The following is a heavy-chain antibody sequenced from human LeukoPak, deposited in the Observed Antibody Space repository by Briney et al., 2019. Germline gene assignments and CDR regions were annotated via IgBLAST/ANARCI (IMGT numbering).Heavy chain of an antibody. CDR1: GFTFNGSA. CDR2: IRSKANSYAT. V-gene: IGHV3-73*01. CDR3: YSGAFDY. D-gene: IGHD1-26*01. J-gene: IGHJ4*02. Sequence: GGSLRLSRAASGFTFNGSAMHRVRQASGKGLEWVGRIRSKANSYATAYAASVKGRFTISRDDSKNTAYLQMNSLKTEDTAVYYCYSGAFDYWGQGTLVTVSS.